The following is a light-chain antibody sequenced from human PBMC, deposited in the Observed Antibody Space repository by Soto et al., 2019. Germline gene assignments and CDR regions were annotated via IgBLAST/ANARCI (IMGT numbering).Light chain of an antibody. Sequence: DIQMTQSPSSLSASVGDRVTLTCRASQDIRNDLDWYQQKPGKVPKVLIHAASTLQSCGPSRFSGSGSGTDFTLTISGLQPDDVATYYCQKCNIAPFTFGPGTKVDIK. CDR1: QDIRND. J-gene: IGKJ3*01. CDR2: AAS. CDR3: QKCNIAPFT. V-gene: IGKV1-27*01.